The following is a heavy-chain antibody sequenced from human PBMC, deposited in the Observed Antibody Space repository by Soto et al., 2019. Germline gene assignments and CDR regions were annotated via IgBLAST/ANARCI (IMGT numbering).Heavy chain of an antibody. J-gene: IGHJ5*02. CDR2: IDGIGGTT. Sequence: PGGALRLASAASGFPVSSTDMTWVRQAPGKGLDWVSTIDGIGGTTYYADSVKGRFTISRDNSMNTVYLQMNSLRADDTALYYCAKNSGWFNTWGQGALVTVSS. CDR3: AKNSGWFNT. CDR1: GFPVSSTD. V-gene: IGHV3-23*01. D-gene: IGHD3-10*01.